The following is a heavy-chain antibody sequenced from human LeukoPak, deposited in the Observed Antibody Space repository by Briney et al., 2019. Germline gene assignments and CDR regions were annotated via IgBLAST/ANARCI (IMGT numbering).Heavy chain of an antibody. CDR3: AASSGVTLGRF. CDR1: GGSISSGTFY. Sequence: SETLSLTCTVSGGSISSGTFYNNWIRQRPGKGLEWIGYIYYTGITSYNPSLRSRATMSVDTSMNQVSLKLSSLTAADTAVYYCAASSGVTLGRFWGQGTLVTVSS. D-gene: IGHD3-16*01. CDR2: IYYTGIT. J-gene: IGHJ4*02. V-gene: IGHV4-31*03.